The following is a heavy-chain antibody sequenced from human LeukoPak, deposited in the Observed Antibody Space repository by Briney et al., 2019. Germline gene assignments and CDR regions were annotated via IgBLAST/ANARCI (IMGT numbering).Heavy chain of an antibody. J-gene: IGHJ4*02. CDR1: GFTFSSYA. Sequence: GGSLRLSCAASGFTFSSYAMHWVRQAPGKGLEWVAVISYDGSNKYYADSVKGRFTISRDNSKNTLYLHMNSLRAEDTAVYYCARDRGQWLVRGTAPDYWGQGTLVTVSS. CDR3: ARDRGQWLVRGTAPDY. CDR2: ISYDGSNK. D-gene: IGHD6-19*01. V-gene: IGHV3-30*04.